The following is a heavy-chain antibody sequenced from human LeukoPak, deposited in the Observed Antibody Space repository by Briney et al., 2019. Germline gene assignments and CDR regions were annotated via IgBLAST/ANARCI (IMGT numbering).Heavy chain of an antibody. Sequence: PSETLSLTCAVSGYSISGGYYWGWIRQPPGKGLEWIGSIYHSGSTYYNPSLKSRVTISVDTSKNQFSLKLSSVTAADTAVYYCARHTASGYYDSSGYYPLPFDYWGQGTLVTVSS. CDR2: IYHSGST. J-gene: IGHJ4*02. CDR1: GYSISGGYY. D-gene: IGHD3-22*01. CDR3: ARHTASGYYDSSGYYPLPFDY. V-gene: IGHV4-38-2*01.